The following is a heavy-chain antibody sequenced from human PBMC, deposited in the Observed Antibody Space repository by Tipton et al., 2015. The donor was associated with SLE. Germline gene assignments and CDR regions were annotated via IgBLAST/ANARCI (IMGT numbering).Heavy chain of an antibody. V-gene: IGHV4-34*01. CDR1: GGSISGHY. Sequence: TLSLTCSVSGGSISGHYWVWIRQPPGKGLEWIGEINHSGSTRYSPSLKSRVTISLATSKNQFSLRLTSATAADTAVYYCATGPGIAVASTAWYFDSWGQGTLVTVSS. CDR2: INHSGST. CDR3: ATGPGIAVASTAWYFDS. J-gene: IGHJ4*02. D-gene: IGHD6-19*01.